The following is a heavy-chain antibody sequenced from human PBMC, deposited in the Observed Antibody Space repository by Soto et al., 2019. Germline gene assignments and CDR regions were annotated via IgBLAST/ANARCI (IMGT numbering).Heavy chain of an antibody. V-gene: IGHV3-48*02. CDR2: ISSSSSTI. CDR3: ARDKIGIAVAEIDY. J-gene: IGHJ4*02. CDR1: GFTFSSYS. D-gene: IGHD6-19*01. Sequence: GGSLRLSCAASGFTFSSYSMNWVRQAPGKGLEWVSYISSSSSTIYYADSVKGRFTISRDNAKNSLYLQMNSLRDEDTAVYYCARDKIGIAVAEIDYWDQGTLVTISS.